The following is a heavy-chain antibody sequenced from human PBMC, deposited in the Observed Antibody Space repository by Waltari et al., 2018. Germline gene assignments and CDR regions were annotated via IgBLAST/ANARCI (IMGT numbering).Heavy chain of an antibody. V-gene: IGHV1-18*04. CDR2: VSTYNGNT. CDR3: ARLDEYGEGWFDP. CDR1: GYPFNHYN. J-gene: IGHJ5*02. D-gene: IGHD4-17*01. Sequence: QIQLVQSGAEVKKPGASVKVSCRASGYPFNHYNINWVRQAPGQGLEWMGWVSTYNGNTDSAESFQDRVAMTTDTSTSTAYMELKNLKSDDTAVYYCARLDEYGEGWFDPWGQGTLVIVSS.